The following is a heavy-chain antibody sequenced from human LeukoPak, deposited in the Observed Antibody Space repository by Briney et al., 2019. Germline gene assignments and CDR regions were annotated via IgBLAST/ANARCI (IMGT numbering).Heavy chain of an antibody. V-gene: IGHV1-2*02. J-gene: IGHJ3*02. CDR2: INPNSGGT. Sequence: ASVKVSCKASGGTFSSYAISWVRQAPGQGLEWMGWINPNSGGTNYAQKFQGRVTMTRDTSISTAYMELSRLRSDDTAVYYCARLGIAAAGDAFDIWGQGTMVTVSS. CDR3: ARLGIAAAGDAFDI. D-gene: IGHD6-13*01. CDR1: GGTFSSYA.